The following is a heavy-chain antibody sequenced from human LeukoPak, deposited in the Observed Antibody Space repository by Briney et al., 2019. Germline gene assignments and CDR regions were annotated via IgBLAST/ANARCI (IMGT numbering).Heavy chain of an antibody. CDR1: GFSFSRYS. J-gene: IGHJ6*04. CDR3: AELGITMIGGV. CDR2: ISSSGSTI. V-gene: IGHV3-48*04. D-gene: IGHD3-10*02. Sequence: GGSLRLSCVASGFSFSRYSMNWVRQAPGKGLEWISYISSSGSTIYYADSVKGRFTISRGNAKNSLYLQMNSLRAEDTAVYYCAELGITMIGGVWGKGTTVTISS.